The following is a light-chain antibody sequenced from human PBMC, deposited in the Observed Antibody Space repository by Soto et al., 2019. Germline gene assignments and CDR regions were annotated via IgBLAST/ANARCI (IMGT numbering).Light chain of an antibody. J-gene: IGKJ1*01. V-gene: IGKV3-11*01. CDR1: QSVSSY. Sequence: EIVLTQSPATLSLSPGERATLSCRASQSVSSYLAWYQQKPGQAPRLLIYDASNRATGIPARFSGSGSGTDFTLTISSLDPEDFAVYYCQRRSNWPPERTFGQGTKVEIK. CDR2: DAS. CDR3: QRRSNWPPERT.